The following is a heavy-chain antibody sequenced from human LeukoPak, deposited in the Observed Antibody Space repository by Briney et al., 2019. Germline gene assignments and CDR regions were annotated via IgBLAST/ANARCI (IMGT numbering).Heavy chain of an antibody. CDR3: VRSEIDDYSRY. Sequence: SETLSLTCTVSGYSISSGYEWGWIRQPPGKRLEWIGGISQSGSTYDNPSLKSRVTMSVDTARNQFSLKLTSVTAADTAVYYCVRSEIDDYSRYWGRGVLVIVSS. V-gene: IGHV4-38-2*02. CDR1: GYSISSGYE. CDR2: ISQSGST. D-gene: IGHD4-11*01. J-gene: IGHJ4*02.